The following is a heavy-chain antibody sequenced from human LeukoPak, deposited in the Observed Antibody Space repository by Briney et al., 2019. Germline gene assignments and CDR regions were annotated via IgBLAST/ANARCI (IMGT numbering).Heavy chain of an antibody. CDR1: GDSISSSTNF. CDR2: ICYSGRT. J-gene: IGHJ3*02. D-gene: IGHD5/OR15-5a*01. Sequence: SETLSLTCTVSGDSISSSTNFWGWLRQPPGKGLEWIGLICYSGRTSYNPSLKSRVTMSVDTSKNQFSLKLSSVTAADTAVYYCARRLVHDDTVLYAFDIWGQGTVLTVSS. CDR3: ARRLVHDDTVLYAFDI. V-gene: IGHV4-39*01.